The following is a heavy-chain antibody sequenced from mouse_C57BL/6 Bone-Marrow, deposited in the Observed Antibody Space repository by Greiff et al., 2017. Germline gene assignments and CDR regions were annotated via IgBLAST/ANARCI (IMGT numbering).Heavy chain of an antibody. CDR2: ISSGSSTI. CDR3: ARVGGCYAMDY. J-gene: IGHJ4*01. Sequence: VMLVESGGGLVKPGGSLKLSCAASGFTFSDYGMHWVRQAPEKGLEWVAYISSGSSTIYYADTVKGRFTISRDNAKNTLFLQMTSLRSEDTAMYYCARVGGCYAMDYWGQGTSVTVSS. D-gene: IGHD1-1*02. CDR1: GFTFSDYG. V-gene: IGHV5-17*01.